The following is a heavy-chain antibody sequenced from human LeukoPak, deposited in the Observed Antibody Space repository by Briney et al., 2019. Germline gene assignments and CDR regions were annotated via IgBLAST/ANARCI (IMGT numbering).Heavy chain of an antibody. D-gene: IGHD3-22*01. CDR3: ARVPLHYDSSPPGWFDP. J-gene: IGHJ5*02. Sequence: PGGSLRLSCAASGFTFSSYAMHWVRQAPGKGLEWVAVISYDGSNKYYADSVKGRFTISRDNSKSMLYLQMNSLRAEDTAVYYCARVPLHYDSSPPGWFDPWGQGTLVTVSS. CDR1: GFTFSSYA. CDR2: ISYDGSNK. V-gene: IGHV3-30*04.